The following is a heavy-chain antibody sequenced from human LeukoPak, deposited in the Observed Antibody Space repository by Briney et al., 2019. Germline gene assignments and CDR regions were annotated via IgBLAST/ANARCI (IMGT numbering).Heavy chain of an antibody. CDR2: VYHSGTT. CDR1: GYSISSDYY. D-gene: IGHD2-15*01. CDR3: ARGLCDGGSCYSGRSASDI. J-gene: IGHJ3*02. V-gene: IGHV4-38-2*02. Sequence: PSETLSLTCTVSGYSISSDYYWGWIRQPPGKGLEWIGSVYHSGTTYYNPSLKSRVTISVDTSKNQFSLKLSSVTAADTAVYYCARGLCDGGSCYSGRSASDIWGQGTKVTVSS.